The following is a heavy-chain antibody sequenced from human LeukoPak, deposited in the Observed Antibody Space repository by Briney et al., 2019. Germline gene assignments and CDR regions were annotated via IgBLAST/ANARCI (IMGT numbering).Heavy chain of an antibody. V-gene: IGHV3-7*01. CDR2: IKQDGSEK. J-gene: IGHJ4*02. CDR1: RFTFSSYW. Sequence: GGSLRLSRAASRFTFSSYWMSWVRQAPGKGLEWVANIKQDGSEKYYVDSVKGRFTISRDNAKNSLYLQMNSLRAEDTAVYYCASDYCGGDCSDSYWGQGTLVTVSS. CDR3: ASDYCGGDCSDSY. D-gene: IGHD2-21*02.